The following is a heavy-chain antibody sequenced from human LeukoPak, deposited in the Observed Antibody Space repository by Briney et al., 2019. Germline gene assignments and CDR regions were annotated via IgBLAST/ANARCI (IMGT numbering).Heavy chain of an antibody. CDR3: ARNDFWSGPDY. D-gene: IGHD3-3*01. Sequence: PGGSLRLSCAASGFTFSSYSMNWVRQAPGKGLEWVSSISSSSTSIYYAASLKGRFTISRDNAKNSLYLQMNSLRAEGSAVYYCARNDFWSGPDYWGQGTLVTVSS. CDR2: ISSSSTSI. V-gene: IGHV3-21*06. J-gene: IGHJ4*02. CDR1: GFTFSSYS.